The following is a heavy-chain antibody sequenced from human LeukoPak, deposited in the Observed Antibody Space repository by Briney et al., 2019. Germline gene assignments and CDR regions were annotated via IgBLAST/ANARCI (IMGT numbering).Heavy chain of an antibody. CDR1: GFTFTNYY. CDR3: AREYYSSGFDV. V-gene: IGHV3-11*04. D-gene: IGHD6-25*01. CDR2: IDSRGNTI. Sequence: GGSLRLSCAASGFTFTNYYMSWIRQAPGRGLEWVSYIDSRGNTIYYADSVKGRFTISGDNAKNSVYLQMNSLRAEDTAVYYCAREYYSSGFDVWGQGSLVSVSS. J-gene: IGHJ4*02.